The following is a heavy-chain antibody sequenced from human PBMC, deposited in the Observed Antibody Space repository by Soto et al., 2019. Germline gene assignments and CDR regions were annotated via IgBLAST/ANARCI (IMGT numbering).Heavy chain of an antibody. CDR1: GDSISTFY. Sequence: WETLSLTCTVSGDSISTFYWGWMRQSPGKELEWIGYVYYTGSTNYNPSLKSRVTISVDRSKNQFSLKLTSANAADTAVYYCARGRTVRNYADDSSDYFYFFDYWGQGAQVTVSS. CDR2: VYYTGST. CDR3: ARGRTVRNYADDSSDYFYFFDY. V-gene: IGHV4-59*01. D-gene: IGHD3-22*01. J-gene: IGHJ4*02.